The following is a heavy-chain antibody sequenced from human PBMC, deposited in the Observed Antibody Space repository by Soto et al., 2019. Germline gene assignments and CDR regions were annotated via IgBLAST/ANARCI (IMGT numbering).Heavy chain of an antibody. CDR1: GFNVNSNS. CDR3: ARHAWLES. V-gene: IGHV3-53*02. J-gene: IGHJ5*01. CDR2: MHSDGIT. Sequence: EVQLVETGGGLIQPGGSLRLSCAASGFNVNSNSMNWVRQAPGKGREWLSVMHSDGITAYADSVKGRFTISRDNSENTFFLQMTSRRAEDTAVDYCARHAWLESWGQGTLVTFSS.